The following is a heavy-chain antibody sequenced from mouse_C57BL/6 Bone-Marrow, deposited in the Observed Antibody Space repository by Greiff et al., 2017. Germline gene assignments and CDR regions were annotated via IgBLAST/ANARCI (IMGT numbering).Heavy chain of an antibody. J-gene: IGHJ2*01. V-gene: IGHV14-3*01. CDR3: ARGDFHYYGSSYRFDY. D-gene: IGHD1-1*01. CDR1: GFNIKNTY. Sequence: EVQLQQSVAELVRPGASVKLSCTASGFNIKNTYMHWVKQRPEQGLEWIGRIDPANGNTKYAPKFQGKATITADTSSTTAYLQLSSLTSEDTAIYYCARGDFHYYGSSYRFDYWGQGTTLTVSS. CDR2: IDPANGNT.